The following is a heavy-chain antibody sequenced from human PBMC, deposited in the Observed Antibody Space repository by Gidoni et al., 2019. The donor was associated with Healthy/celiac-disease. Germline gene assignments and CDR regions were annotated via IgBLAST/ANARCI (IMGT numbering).Heavy chain of an antibody. CDR2: ISWNSGSI. CDR3: AKALFYSGSLLGAFDI. Sequence: EVQLVESGGGLVQPGRSLRLSCAASGFTFDDYAMHWVRQAPGKGLEWVSGISWNSGSIGYADSVKGRFTISRDNAKNSLYLQMNSLRAEDTALYYCAKALFYSGSLLGAFDIWGQGTMVTVSS. V-gene: IGHV3-9*01. D-gene: IGHD1-26*01. CDR1: GFTFDDYA. J-gene: IGHJ3*02.